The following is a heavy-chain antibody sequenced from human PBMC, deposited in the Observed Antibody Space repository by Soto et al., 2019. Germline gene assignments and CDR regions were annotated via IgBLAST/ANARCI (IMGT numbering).Heavy chain of an antibody. CDR1: GFTFSSYA. J-gene: IGHJ4*02. D-gene: IGHD3-3*01. V-gene: IGHV3-23*01. CDR3: ARRGSWSYYDY. CDR2: ISGSGGST. Sequence: EVQLLESGGGLVQPGGSLRLSCAASGFTFSSYAMRWVRQAPGKGLEWVSAISGSGGSTYYGDSVKGRFTISRDNSKNKLYPQMNSLSAEDTAVYECARRGSWSYYDYWGQGTLVTVSS.